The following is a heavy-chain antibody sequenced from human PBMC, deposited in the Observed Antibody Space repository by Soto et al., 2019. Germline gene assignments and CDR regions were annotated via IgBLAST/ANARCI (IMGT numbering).Heavy chain of an antibody. D-gene: IGHD3-9*01. CDR3: ARLYYDILTGSDAFDI. CDR1: GYTFTSYG. Sequence: ASVKVSCKASGYTFTSYGISWVRQAPGQGLEWMGWISAYNGNTNYAQKLQGRVTMTTDTSTSTAYMELRSLRSDDTAVYYCARLYYDILTGSDAFDIWGQGTMVTVSS. J-gene: IGHJ3*02. CDR2: ISAYNGNT. V-gene: IGHV1-18*01.